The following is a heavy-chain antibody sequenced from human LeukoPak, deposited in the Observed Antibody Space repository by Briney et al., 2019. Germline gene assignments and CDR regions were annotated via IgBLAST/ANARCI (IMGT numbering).Heavy chain of an antibody. CDR1: GYTFTSYG. D-gene: IGHD2-21*02. CDR3: ARDSPFAYCGGDCYPYYFDY. Sequence: ASVNVSSKASGYTFTSYGISWVRQAPGQGLEWMGWISAYNGNTNYAQKLQGRVTMTTDTSTSTAYMELRSLRSDDTAVYYCARDSPFAYCGGDCYPYYFDYWGQGTLVTVSS. CDR2: ISAYNGNT. J-gene: IGHJ4*02. V-gene: IGHV1-18*01.